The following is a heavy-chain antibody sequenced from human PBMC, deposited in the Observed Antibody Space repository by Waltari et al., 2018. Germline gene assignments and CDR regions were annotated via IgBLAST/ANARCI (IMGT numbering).Heavy chain of an antibody. J-gene: IGHJ5*02. V-gene: IGHV1-2*02. Sequence: QEQLVQSGSEVKKPGASVRVSCQASGYTFTDSILHWFRQTPSQRCGWMGWVNTKKGDSEAAAKFLGRVTMSRYTSINTVYLDLSGLRSDDTAVYFCARDPGPIVGAPDLWGQGTLVTVFS. CDR1: GYTFTDSI. CDR2: VNTKKGDS. CDR3: ARDPGPIVGAPDL. D-gene: IGHD1-26*01.